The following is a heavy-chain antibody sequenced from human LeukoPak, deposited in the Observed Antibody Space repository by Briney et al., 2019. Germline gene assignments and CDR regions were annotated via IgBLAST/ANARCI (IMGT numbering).Heavy chain of an antibody. CDR2: IYHSGST. CDR3: ATRDCFDSRGYFGY. J-gene: IGHJ4*02. V-gene: IGHV4-4*02. D-gene: IGHD3-22*01. Sequence: PSETLSLTCAVSGGSISSSNWWSWVRQPPGKGLEWIGEIYHSGSTNYNPSLKSRVTISVDKSKNQFSLKVSSVIAADTAVYYCATRDCFDSRGYFGYWGQGTLVTVSS. CDR1: GGSISSSNW.